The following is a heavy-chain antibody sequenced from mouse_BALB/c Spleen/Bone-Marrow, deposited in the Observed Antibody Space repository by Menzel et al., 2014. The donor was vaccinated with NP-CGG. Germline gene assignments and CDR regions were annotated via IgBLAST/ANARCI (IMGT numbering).Heavy chain of an antibody. Sequence: EVKLVESGGGLVRPGGSRKLSCAASGFTFSSFGMHWVRQAPEKGLEWVAYISSGSSTIYYADTLKGRFTISRDNPKNTLFLQMTSLRSEDTAMYYCARSRLRGYYFDYWGQGTTLTVSS. CDR3: ARSRLRGYYFDY. V-gene: IGHV5-17*02. CDR1: GFTFSSFG. CDR2: ISSGSSTI. J-gene: IGHJ2*01. D-gene: IGHD3-2*02.